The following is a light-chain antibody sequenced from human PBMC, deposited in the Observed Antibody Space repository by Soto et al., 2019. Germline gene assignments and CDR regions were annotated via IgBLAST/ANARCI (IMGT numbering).Light chain of an antibody. CDR2: DAS. V-gene: IGKV3-20*01. J-gene: IGKJ5*01. Sequence: EFVLTQSPATLSLSPGERATLSCRASQSVSSYLAWYQQKPGQAPRLLIYDASSRATGIPDRFSGSGSGTDFTLTISRLEPEDFAVYYCQQYGNSPITFGQGTRLEIK. CDR1: QSVSSY. CDR3: QQYGNSPIT.